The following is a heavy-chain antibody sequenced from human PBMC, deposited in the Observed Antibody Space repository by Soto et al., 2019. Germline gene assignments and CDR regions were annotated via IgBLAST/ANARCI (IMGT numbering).Heavy chain of an antibody. CDR2: TRNKANSYTT. V-gene: IGHV3-72*01. CDR1: GFTFSDYY. D-gene: IGHD3-16*01. CDR3: ARDTGGSYDY. J-gene: IGHJ4*02. Sequence: ESGGGLVQPGGSLRLSCAASGFTFSDYYMDWVRQVPGKGLEWVGRTRNKANSYTTEYAAPVRGRFSISRDDSKDSMYLQMYSLKTEDTAVYYCARDTGGSYDYWGQGALVTVSS.